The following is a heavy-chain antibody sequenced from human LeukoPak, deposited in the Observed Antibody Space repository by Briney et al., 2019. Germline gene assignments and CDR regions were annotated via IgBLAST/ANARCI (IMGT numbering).Heavy chain of an antibody. CDR2: ISAYNGNT. CDR1: GYTFTSYG. J-gene: IGHJ3*02. CDR3: ARDVLWELLGNDAFDI. Sequence: GASVKVSCKASGYTFTSYGISWVRQAPGQGLEWMGWISAYNGNTNYAQKLQGRVTMTTDTSTSTAYMELRSLRSDDTAVYYCARDVLWELLGNDAFDIWGQGTMVTVSS. D-gene: IGHD1-26*01. V-gene: IGHV1-18*01.